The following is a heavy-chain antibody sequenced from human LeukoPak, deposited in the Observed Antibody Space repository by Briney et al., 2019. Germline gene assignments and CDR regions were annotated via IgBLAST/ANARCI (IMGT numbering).Heavy chain of an antibody. V-gene: IGHV3-21*01. CDR3: ARDWGYGGNYD. Sequence: GGSLRLSCAASGFTFSSYSMNWVRQAPGKGLEWVSPISSSSSYIYYADSVKGRFTISRDNAKNSLYLQMNSLRAEDTAVYYCARDWGYGGNYDWGQGTLVTVSS. J-gene: IGHJ4*02. D-gene: IGHD4-23*01. CDR2: ISSSSSYI. CDR1: GFTFSSYS.